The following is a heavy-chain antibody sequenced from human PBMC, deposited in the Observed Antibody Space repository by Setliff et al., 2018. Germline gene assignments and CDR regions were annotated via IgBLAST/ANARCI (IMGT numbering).Heavy chain of an antibody. J-gene: IGHJ4*02. CDR2: FIPILGAT. D-gene: IGHD3-22*01. Sequence: SVKVSCKSSGGTFSSSGITWVRQAPGQGLQWLGRFIPILGATNYAQNFQGRVTITADESTRTAYMEMSSLGSEDTAIFYCARDTRDRYDSSGHYLSLDYWGQGTLVTSPQ. CDR3: ARDTRDRYDSSGHYLSLDY. CDR1: GGTFSSSG. V-gene: IGHV1-69*13.